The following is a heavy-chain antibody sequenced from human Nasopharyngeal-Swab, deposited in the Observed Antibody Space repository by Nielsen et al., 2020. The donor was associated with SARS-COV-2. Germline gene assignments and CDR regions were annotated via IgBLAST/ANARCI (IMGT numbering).Heavy chain of an antibody. D-gene: IGHD3-22*01. V-gene: IGHV4-4*07. CDR3: ARAGRGHYYDSSGYYYGGNDAFDI. CDR2: IYTSGST. J-gene: IGHJ3*02. Sequence: SETLSLTCTVSGGSISSYYWSWIRQPAGKGLEWIGRIYTSGSTNYNPSLKSRVTMSVDTSKNQFSLKLSSVTAADTAVYYCARAGRGHYYDSSGYYYGGNDAFDIWGQGTMVTVSS. CDR1: GGSISSYY.